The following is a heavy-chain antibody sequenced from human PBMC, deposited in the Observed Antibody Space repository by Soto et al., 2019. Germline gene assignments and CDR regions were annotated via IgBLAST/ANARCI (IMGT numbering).Heavy chain of an antibody. V-gene: IGHV3-74*01. J-gene: IGHJ6*02. CDR2: INSDGSST. CDR1: GFTFSSYW. CDR3: TRSGSSQYSYGMDV. D-gene: IGHD6-6*01. Sequence: EVQLVESGGGLVQPGGSLRLSCAASGFTFSSYWMHWVRQAPGKGLVWVSRINSDGSSTNYADSVKGRFTISRDNARNTLFLQMDTLRAEDTAVYYCTRSGSSQYSYGMDVWGQGTTVTVSS.